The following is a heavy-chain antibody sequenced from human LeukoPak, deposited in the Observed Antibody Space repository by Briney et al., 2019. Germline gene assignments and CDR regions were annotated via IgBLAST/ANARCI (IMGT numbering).Heavy chain of an antibody. Sequence: SETLSLTCTVSGGSVSSGGYYWSWIRQPPGKGLEWIGYIYYSGSTNYNPSLKSRVTMSLDTSKNQFSLKLTSVTAADTAVYYCAREENYNVDYWGQGTLVTVSS. CDR3: AREENYNVDY. CDR1: GGSVSSGGYY. D-gene: IGHD1-7*01. V-gene: IGHV4-61*08. CDR2: IYYSGST. J-gene: IGHJ4*02.